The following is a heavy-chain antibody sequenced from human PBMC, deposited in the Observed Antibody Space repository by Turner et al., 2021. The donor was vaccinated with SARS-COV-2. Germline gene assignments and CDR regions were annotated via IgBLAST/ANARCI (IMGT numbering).Heavy chain of an antibody. Sequence: QVQRVQSGAEVKKPGASVKVSCKASGYTFTNYGISWVRKAPGQGLEWMGWINAYNGNTNYAQKLQSRVTMTTDTSPSTAYREQRSLRSDDTAVYYCATNHCSSSSCYSTHYGMDVWGQGTTVTVSS. CDR3: ATNHCSSSSCYSTHYGMDV. CDR1: GYTFTNYG. V-gene: IGHV1-18*01. CDR2: INAYNGNT. D-gene: IGHD2-2*02. J-gene: IGHJ6*02.